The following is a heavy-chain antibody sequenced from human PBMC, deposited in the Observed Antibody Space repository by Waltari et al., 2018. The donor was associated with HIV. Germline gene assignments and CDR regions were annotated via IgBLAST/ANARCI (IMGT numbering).Heavy chain of an antibody. CDR2: IYYSGST. D-gene: IGHD6-6*01. CDR1: GGSISSYY. Sequence: VQLQESGPGLVKPSETLSLTCTVSGGSISSYYWSWIRQPPGKGLEWIGYIYYSGSTNYNPSLKSRVTISVDTSKNQFSLKLSSVTAADTAVYYCARVEYSSSPFDYWGQGTLVTVSS. V-gene: IGHV4-59*01. J-gene: IGHJ4*02. CDR3: ARVEYSSSPFDY.